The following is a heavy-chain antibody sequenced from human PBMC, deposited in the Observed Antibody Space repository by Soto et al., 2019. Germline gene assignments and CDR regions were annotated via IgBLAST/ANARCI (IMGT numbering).Heavy chain of an antibody. D-gene: IGHD2-15*01. V-gene: IGHV3-30*04. CDR2: ISFAGNNK. CDR1: GFTFSSYS. CDR3: ARDRQKALVVVAATGGFDY. J-gene: IGHJ4*02. Sequence: GGSLRLSCAVSGFTFSSYSMHWVRQDPDMGLEWVAFISFAGNNKYYADSVKGRFTISRDNSNNMVYLEMNSLRPDDTAVYYCARDRQKALVVVAATGGFDYWGQGTPVTVSS.